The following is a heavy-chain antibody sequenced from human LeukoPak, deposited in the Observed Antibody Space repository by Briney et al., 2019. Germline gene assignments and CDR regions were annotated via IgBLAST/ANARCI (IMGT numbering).Heavy chain of an antibody. D-gene: IGHD2-15*01. CDR3: ARGYCSGASCYSGYYYYMDV. V-gene: IGHV1-69*05. J-gene: IGHJ6*03. Sequence: SVKVSCKASGGTFSSYAISWVRQAPGQGLEWMGRIIPIFGTANYAQKFQGRVTITTDESTSTAYMELSSLRSEDTAVYYCARGYCSGASCYSGYYYYMDVWGKGTTVTVSS. CDR1: GGTFSSYA. CDR2: IIPIFGTA.